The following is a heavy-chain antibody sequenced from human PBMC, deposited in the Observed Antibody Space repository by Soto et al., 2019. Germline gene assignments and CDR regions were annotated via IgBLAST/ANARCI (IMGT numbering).Heavy chain of an antibody. CDR1: GGTFSTYA. Sequence: QVQLVQSGAEVKKPESSVKVSCKAPGGTFSTYAISWVRQAPGQGLEWMGGIIPMFGTANYAQRFQARVTITADESTNTVYMELSSLRSEDTAVYFCASGIQLWLRRINNGYSGWSQGTLVTVSS. CDR2: IIPMFGTA. CDR3: ASGIQLWLRRINNGYSG. V-gene: IGHV1-69*12. J-gene: IGHJ4*02. D-gene: IGHD5-18*01.